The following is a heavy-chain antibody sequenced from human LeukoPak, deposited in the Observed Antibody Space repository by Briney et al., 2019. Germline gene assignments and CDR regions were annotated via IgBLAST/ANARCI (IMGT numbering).Heavy chain of an antibody. J-gene: IGHJ4*02. CDR3: AKGGWHTGSDPTWFDY. Sequence: PGGSLRLSCAASGFTFSSYAMSWVRQAPGKGLEWVSAISGSGGSTYYADSVKGRFTISRDNSKNTLYLQMNSLRAEDTAVYYCAKGGWHTGSDPTWFDYWGQGTLVTVSS. D-gene: IGHD2/OR15-2a*01. CDR2: ISGSGGST. CDR1: GFTFSSYA. V-gene: IGHV3-23*01.